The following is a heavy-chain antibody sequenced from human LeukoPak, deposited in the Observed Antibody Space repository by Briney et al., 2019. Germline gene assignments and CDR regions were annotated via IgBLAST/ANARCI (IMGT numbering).Heavy chain of an antibody. CDR3: ARVAYSGYDYRGYFDS. D-gene: IGHD5-12*01. CDR2: VNGSGGST. V-gene: IGHV3-23*01. J-gene: IGHJ4*02. CDR1: GFTFSSYA. Sequence: PGGSLRLSCAASGFTFSSYAMHWVRQAPGKGLECVSGVNGSGGSTYYAGSVKGRFTISRDNSKNTLYLQINSLRAADTAVYYCARVAYSGYDYRGYFDSWGQGTLVTVSS.